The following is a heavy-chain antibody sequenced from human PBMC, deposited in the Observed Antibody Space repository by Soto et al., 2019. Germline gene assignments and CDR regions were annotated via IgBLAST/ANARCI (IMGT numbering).Heavy chain of an antibody. V-gene: IGHV3-23*01. CDR1: GFTFSTYA. CDR3: AKVLKAWYFDY. J-gene: IGHJ4*02. CDR2: ISGSGGST. Sequence: GSLRLSCAASGFTFSTYAMSWVRQAPGKGLEWVSAISGSGGSTYHADSVKGRFTISRDNSKNTLYLQMNSLRAEDTAVYYCAKVLKAWYFDYWGQGTLLTVSS.